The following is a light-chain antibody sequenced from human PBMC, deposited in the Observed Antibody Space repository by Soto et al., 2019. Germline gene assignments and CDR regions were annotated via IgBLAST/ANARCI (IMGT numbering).Light chain of an antibody. CDR1: SSNIGAGYD. V-gene: IGLV1-40*01. Sequence: QAVVTKPPSVSGAPGQRVTISCTGSSSNIGAGYDVHWYQQLPGTAPKLLIYGNSNRPSGVPDRFSGSKSGTSASLAITGLQAEDEADYYCKSYDSSLSGSVFGGGTKLTVL. CDR3: KSYDSSLSGSV. CDR2: GNS. J-gene: IGLJ3*02.